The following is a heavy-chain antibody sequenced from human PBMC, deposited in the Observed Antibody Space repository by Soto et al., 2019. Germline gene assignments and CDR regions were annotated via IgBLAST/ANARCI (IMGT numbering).Heavy chain of an antibody. CDR2: FDPEDGET. CDR3: ATSPVTMIVVDFDY. Sequence: ASVKVSCKVSGYTLTELSMHWVRQAPGKGLEWMGGFDPEDGETIYGQKFQGRVTMTEDTSTDTAYMELSSLRSEDTAVYYCATSPVTMIVVDFDYWGQGTLVTVSS. D-gene: IGHD3-22*01. V-gene: IGHV1-24*01. CDR1: GYTLTELS. J-gene: IGHJ4*02.